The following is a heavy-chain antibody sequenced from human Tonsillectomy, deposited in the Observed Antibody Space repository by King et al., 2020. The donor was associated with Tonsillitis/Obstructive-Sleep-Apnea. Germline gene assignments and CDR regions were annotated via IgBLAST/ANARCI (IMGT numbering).Heavy chain of an antibody. J-gene: IGHJ4*02. CDR3: ARGVAYDSSGYYDLYFDY. CDR2: IISDGSDT. D-gene: IGHD3-22*01. V-gene: IGHV3-74*01. CDR1: GFTFSSYW. Sequence: DVQLVESGGGLVQPGGSLRLSCAASGFTFSSYWMHWVRQAPGKGLVWVSRIISDGSDTSYADSVKGRFTISRDNAKNTLYLQMNSLRAEDTAVYYCARGVAYDSSGYYDLYFDYWGQGTLVTVSS.